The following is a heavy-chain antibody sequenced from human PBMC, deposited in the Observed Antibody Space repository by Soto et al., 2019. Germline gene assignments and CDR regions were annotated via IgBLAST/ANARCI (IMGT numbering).Heavy chain of an antibody. J-gene: IGHJ6*03. Sequence: SETLSLTCTVSGGSVSSGSYYWSWIRQPPGKGLEWIGYIYYSGSTNYNPSLKIRVTISVDTSKNQFSLKLSSVTAADTAVYYCARTGYSSSWYDYYYYYMDVWGKGTTVTVSS. CDR1: GGSVSSGSYY. D-gene: IGHD6-13*01. V-gene: IGHV4-61*01. CDR2: IYYSGST. CDR3: ARTGYSSSWYDYYYYYMDV.